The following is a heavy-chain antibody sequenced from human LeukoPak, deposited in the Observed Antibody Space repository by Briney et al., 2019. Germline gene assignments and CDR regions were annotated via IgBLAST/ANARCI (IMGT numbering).Heavy chain of an antibody. J-gene: IGHJ5*02. V-gene: IGHV1-46*01. D-gene: IGHD4-23*01. Sequence: AASVKVSCKASGYTFTSNYMHWVRQAPGQGLEWMGIINPSGGTTIYAQKFQGRVTMTRDTSTSTVYMELSSLRSEDTAVYYCARDNSVEDTAWWFDPWGQGTLVTVSS. CDR1: GYTFTSNY. CDR2: INPSGGTT. CDR3: ARDNSVEDTAWWFDP.